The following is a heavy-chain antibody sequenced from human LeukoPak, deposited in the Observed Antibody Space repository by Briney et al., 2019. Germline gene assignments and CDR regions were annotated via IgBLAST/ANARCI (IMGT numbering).Heavy chain of an antibody. D-gene: IGHD2-2*01. Sequence: SETLSLTCVVSGDSISSGGYSWSWIRQPPGKGLEWIGYISHGASTYYNPSLKRRVTISVDRSKNQFSLRLSSVSAADTAVYYCARISGSRYYYGIDVWGQGTTVTVYS. J-gene: IGHJ6*02. CDR3: ARISGSRYYYGIDV. CDR1: GDSISSGGYS. V-gene: IGHV4-30-2*01. CDR2: ISHGAST.